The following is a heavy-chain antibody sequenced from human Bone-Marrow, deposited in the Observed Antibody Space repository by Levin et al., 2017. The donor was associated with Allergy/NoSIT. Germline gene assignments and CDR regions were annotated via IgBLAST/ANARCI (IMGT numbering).Heavy chain of an antibody. CDR1: GITFNKYS. Sequence: PSETLSLTCAASGITFNKYSMSWVRQAPGKGLEWVSGISSSGTSTYYADSVKGRFTISRDNSKNTLYLQMNNLRAEDRALYYCAKDLGYCSGGGCLFDSWGQGTLVTVSS. CDR2: ISSSGTST. CDR3: AKDLGYCSGGGCLFDS. J-gene: IGHJ4*02. V-gene: IGHV3-23*01. D-gene: IGHD2-15*01.